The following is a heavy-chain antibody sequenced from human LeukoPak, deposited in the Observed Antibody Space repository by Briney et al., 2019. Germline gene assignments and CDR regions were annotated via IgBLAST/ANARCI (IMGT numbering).Heavy chain of an antibody. CDR2: MRYTGTT. Sequence: SETLSLTCTVSGGSISTSDYYWGWVRQPPGKGLEWIGSMRYTGTTYYNPSLKSRVTISVDTSKNQLSLKLSSVTAADTAVYYCARRNNYGSGGYYPWGQGTLVTVSS. V-gene: IGHV4-39*01. J-gene: IGHJ5*02. CDR1: GGSISTSDYY. D-gene: IGHD3-10*01. CDR3: ARRNNYGSGGYYP.